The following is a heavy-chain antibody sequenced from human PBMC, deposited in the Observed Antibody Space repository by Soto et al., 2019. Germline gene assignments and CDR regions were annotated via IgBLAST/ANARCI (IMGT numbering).Heavy chain of an antibody. CDR1: GFTFSSYA. CDR2: ISYDGTNK. J-gene: IGHJ4*02. V-gene: IGHV3-30-3*01. Sequence: PGGSLRLSCVGSGFTFSSYAMHWVRQAPCKGLEWLAIISYDGTNKYYADSVKGRFTISRDNSKLTLYLQMNSLRPEDTAVYYCARVLTYFDFWSGLDYWGQGTLVTVSS. D-gene: IGHD3-3*01. CDR3: ARVLTYFDFWSGLDY.